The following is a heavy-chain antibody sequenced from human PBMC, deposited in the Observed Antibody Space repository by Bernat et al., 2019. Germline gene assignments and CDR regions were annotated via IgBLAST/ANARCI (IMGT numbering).Heavy chain of an antibody. J-gene: IGHJ3*02. D-gene: IGHD2-2*01. Sequence: QVQLVQSGAEVKKPVASVQVPCKASGYTFTGYYMHWVRHAPGQGLEWMGWINPNSGGTNYAQKFQGWVTMTRDTSISTAYMELSRLRSDDTAVYYCARARPKYRDAFEIWGQGTMVTVSS. CDR2: INPNSGGT. CDR1: GYTFTGYY. V-gene: IGHV1-2*04. CDR3: ARARPKYRDAFEI.